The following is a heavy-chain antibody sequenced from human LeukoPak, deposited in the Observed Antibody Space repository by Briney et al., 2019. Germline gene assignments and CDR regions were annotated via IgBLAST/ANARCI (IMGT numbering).Heavy chain of an antibody. CDR3: AIDILATSIAAPYY. Sequence: GTLRLSCAASGFTFSSYGMSWVRQAPGKGLEWIGSIFYSGRTYYNPSLKSRVTMSVDTSKNQFSLRLSSVNAVDTAVYYCAIDILATSIAAPYYWGQGTLVTVSS. J-gene: IGHJ4*02. CDR2: IFYSGRT. D-gene: IGHD6-13*01. CDR1: GFTFSSYG. V-gene: IGHV4-39*07.